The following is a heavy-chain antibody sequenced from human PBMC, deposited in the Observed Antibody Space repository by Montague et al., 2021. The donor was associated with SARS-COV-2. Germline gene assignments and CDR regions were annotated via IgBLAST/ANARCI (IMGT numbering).Heavy chain of an antibody. D-gene: IGHD1-1*01. Sequence: SETLSLTGAVYGGSFSDYHWTWIRQSPGGGLEWIGQINYGGSTKYNPSLRSRVTISIDTSKNQFSLKLTSVTAADTAVYYCARGAPGYWGQGTLVTVSS. CDR3: ARGAPGY. J-gene: IGHJ4*02. CDR2: INYGGST. CDR1: GGSFSDYH. V-gene: IGHV4-34*01.